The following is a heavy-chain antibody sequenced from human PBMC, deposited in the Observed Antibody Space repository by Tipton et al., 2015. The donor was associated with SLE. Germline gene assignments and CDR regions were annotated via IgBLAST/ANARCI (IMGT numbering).Heavy chain of an antibody. V-gene: IGHV4-30-2*06. CDR1: GASISSGDHL. CDR3: ARRGFWSGFYLDY. D-gene: IGHD3-3*01. Sequence: TLSLTCSVSGASISSGDHLWGWIRQSPGKGLEWIGYIFNIGSAYYNPSLKSRVTISVDRSKNQFSLKLSSVTAADTAVYFCARRGFWSGFYLDYWGQGTLVTVSS. CDR2: IFNIGSA. J-gene: IGHJ4*02.